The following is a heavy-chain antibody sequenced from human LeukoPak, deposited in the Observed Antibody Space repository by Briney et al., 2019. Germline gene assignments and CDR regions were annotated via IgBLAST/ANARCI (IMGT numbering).Heavy chain of an antibody. V-gene: IGHV1-2*06. Sequence: ASVNVSCQSSGYTFTAYHLHWVRQPPGQGLEWMGRINPNSGDTNYPQKFQGRVTMTRDTSISTAYMELSRLRSDDTAVYYCARDYCSSTSCLFDYWGQGTLVSVSS. J-gene: IGHJ4*02. D-gene: IGHD2-2*01. CDR1: GYTFTAYH. CDR2: INPNSGDT. CDR3: ARDYCSSTSCLFDY.